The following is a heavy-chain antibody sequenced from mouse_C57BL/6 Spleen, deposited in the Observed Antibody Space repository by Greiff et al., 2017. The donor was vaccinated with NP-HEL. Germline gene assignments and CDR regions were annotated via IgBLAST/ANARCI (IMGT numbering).Heavy chain of an antibody. CDR1: GFTFSDFY. J-gene: IGHJ1*03. D-gene: IGHD2-1*01. Sequence: EVKLMESGGGLVQSGRSLRLSCATSGFTFSDFYMEWVRQAPGKGLEWIAASRNKANDYTTEYSASVKGRFIVSRDTSQSILYLQMNALRAEDTAIYYCARAYGNPYWYFDVWGTGTTVTVSS. CDR2: SRNKANDYTT. V-gene: IGHV7-1*01. CDR3: ARAYGNPYWYFDV.